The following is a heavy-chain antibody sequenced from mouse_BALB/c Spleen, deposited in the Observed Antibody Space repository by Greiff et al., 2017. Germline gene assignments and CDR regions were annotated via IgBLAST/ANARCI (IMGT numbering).Heavy chain of an antibody. CDR1: GFTFTDYY. Sequence: EVKLVESGGGLVQPGGSLRLSCATSGFTFTDYYMSWVRQPPGKALEWLGFIRNKANGYTTEYSASVKGRFTISRDNSQSILYLQMNTLRAEDSATYYCARDRTGRFDYWGQGTTLTVSS. V-gene: IGHV7-3*02. J-gene: IGHJ2*01. D-gene: IGHD4-1*01. CDR3: ARDRTGRFDY. CDR2: IRNKANGYTT.